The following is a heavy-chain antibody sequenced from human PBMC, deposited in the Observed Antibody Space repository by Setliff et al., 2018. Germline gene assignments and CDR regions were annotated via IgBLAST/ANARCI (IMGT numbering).Heavy chain of an antibody. CDR1: GYSISSGYI. V-gene: IGHV4-38-2*02. CDR2: IGHTGSI. Sequence: KPSETLSLTCTVSGYSISSGYIWGWIRQPPGKGLEWVGNIGHTGSINYNPSLKSRLTISRDTSKNQVSLKLNSVTATDTAVYYCARDLGHGGDSDYWGQGIPVTVSS. D-gene: IGHD2-21*02. CDR3: ARDLGHGGDSDY. J-gene: IGHJ4*02.